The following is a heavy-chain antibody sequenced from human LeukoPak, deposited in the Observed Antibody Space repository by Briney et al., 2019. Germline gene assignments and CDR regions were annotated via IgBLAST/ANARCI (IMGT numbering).Heavy chain of an antibody. J-gene: IGHJ4*02. D-gene: IGHD3/OR15-3a*01. CDR2: ISETGGGT. CDR3: AKRGGTSSKLGFDY. V-gene: IGHV3-23*01. Sequence: GGSLRLSCAASGFTFSSDAMRWVRQAPGKGLEWVSSISETGGGTYYAGSVKGRFTISRDNSKNTLYLQMNSLRTQDTAIYYCAKRGGTSSKLGFDYWGQGALVTVSS. CDR1: GFTFSSDA.